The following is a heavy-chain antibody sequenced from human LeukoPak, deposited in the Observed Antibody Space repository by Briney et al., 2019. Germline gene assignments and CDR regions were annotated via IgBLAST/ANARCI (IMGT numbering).Heavy chain of an antibody. D-gene: IGHD6-6*01. J-gene: IGHJ3*02. Sequence: SQTLSLTCAISGDSVSSNSAAWNWIRQSPSRGLERLGRTYYRSKWYNDYAVSVKSRITINPDTSKNQFSLQLNSVTPEDTAVYYCATSIAALRRFDAFDIWGQGTMVTVSS. V-gene: IGHV6-1*01. CDR2: TYYRSKWYN. CDR1: GDSVSSNSAA. CDR3: ATSIAALRRFDAFDI.